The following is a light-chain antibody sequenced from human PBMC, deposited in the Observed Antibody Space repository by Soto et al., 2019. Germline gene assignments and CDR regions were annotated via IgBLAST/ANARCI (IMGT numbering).Light chain of an antibody. Sequence: EIVLTQSPATLSLSPGERATLSCRASQSVSSYLAWYQQKPGQAPRLLIYDASNRATGIPARFSGTGYGTDFTLTISXLEPEDXAVYYCQQRSNWVTFGGGTKVEIK. CDR1: QSVSSY. CDR2: DAS. V-gene: IGKV3-11*01. J-gene: IGKJ4*01. CDR3: QQRSNWVT.